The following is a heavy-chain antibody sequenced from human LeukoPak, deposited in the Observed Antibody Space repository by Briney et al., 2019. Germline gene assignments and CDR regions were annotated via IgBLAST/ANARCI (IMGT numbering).Heavy chain of an antibody. CDR3: TTTYYFGSGSFSFGSDY. CDR2: IRSKAYGGTT. V-gene: IGHV3-49*04. CDR1: GFTFSSYG. J-gene: IGHJ4*02. D-gene: IGHD3-10*01. Sequence: GGSLRLSCAASGFTFSSYGMHWVRQAPGKGLEWVGFIRSKAYGGTTEYAASVKGRFTISRDDSKSIAYLQMNSLKTEDTAVYYCTTTYYFGSGSFSFGSDYWGQGTLVTVSS.